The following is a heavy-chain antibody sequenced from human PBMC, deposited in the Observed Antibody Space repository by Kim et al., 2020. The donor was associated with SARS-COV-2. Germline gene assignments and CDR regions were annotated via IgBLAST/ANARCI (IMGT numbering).Heavy chain of an antibody. Sequence: YGAAVKGRYTITRDNAKNTLYLQKNSLRAEDTAIYYCTSGSYGASDYWGQGTLVTVSS. J-gene: IGHJ4*02. D-gene: IGHD3-10*01. CDR3: TSGSYGASDY. V-gene: IGHV3-74*01.